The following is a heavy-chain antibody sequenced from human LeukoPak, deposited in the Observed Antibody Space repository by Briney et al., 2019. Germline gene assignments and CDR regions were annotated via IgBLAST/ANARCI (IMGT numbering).Heavy chain of an antibody. V-gene: IGHV1-8*01. CDR3: ARNQRAIYDSSGYWSNWFDP. J-gene: IGHJ5*02. CDR1: GYTFTSYE. Sequence: ASVKVSCKASGYTFTSYEINWVRQATGQGLEWMGWMSPNSGNTGYAQKFQGRATMTRDTSISTAYMELGSLTSEDTAVYYCARNQRAIYDSSGYWSNWFDPWGQGTLVTVSS. D-gene: IGHD3-22*01. CDR2: MSPNSGNT.